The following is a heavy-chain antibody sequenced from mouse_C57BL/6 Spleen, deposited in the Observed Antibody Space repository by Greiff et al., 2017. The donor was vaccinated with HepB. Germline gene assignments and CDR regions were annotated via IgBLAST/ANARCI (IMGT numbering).Heavy chain of an antibody. CDR2: IYPGSGST. CDR3: AFKVAAWFAY. V-gene: IGHV1-55*01. CDR1: GYTFISYW. J-gene: IGHJ3*01. Sequence: QVQLQQPGAELVKPGASVKMSCKASGYTFISYWITWVKQRPGQGLEWIGDIYPGSGSTNYNEKFKSKATLTVDTSSSTAYMQLSSLTSEDSSVYYCAFKVAAWFAYWGQGTLVTVSA.